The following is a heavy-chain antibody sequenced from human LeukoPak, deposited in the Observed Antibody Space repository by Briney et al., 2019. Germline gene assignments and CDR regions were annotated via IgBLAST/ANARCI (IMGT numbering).Heavy chain of an antibody. CDR2: INSDGSSI. CDR3: VSSEWYAAFDI. V-gene: IGHV3-74*01. D-gene: IGHD6-19*01. J-gene: IGHJ3*02. Sequence: GGSLRLSCAASGFSFSSHWMHWVRQAPGKGLVWVSRINSDGSSISYADSVKGRFTISRDNAKNTLYLQMNSLGVEDTAVFYCVSSEWYAAFDIWGQGTVVTVSS. CDR1: GFSFSSHW.